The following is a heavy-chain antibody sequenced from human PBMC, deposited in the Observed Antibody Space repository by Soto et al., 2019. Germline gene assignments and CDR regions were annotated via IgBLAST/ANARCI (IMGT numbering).Heavy chain of an antibody. V-gene: IGHV3-72*01. J-gene: IGHJ5*02. D-gene: IGHD1-7*01. CDR3: ARRITRTPPADGGS. Sequence: PGGSLRLSCAVSGFTFSDHYMDWVRQAQGKGLEWVGRIRNIANSYTTDYAASVKGRFTISRDDSKNSLYLQMNSLKTEDTAMYYCARRITRTPPADGGSWGQGTLVTVSS. CDR1: GFTFSDHY. CDR2: IRNIANSYTT.